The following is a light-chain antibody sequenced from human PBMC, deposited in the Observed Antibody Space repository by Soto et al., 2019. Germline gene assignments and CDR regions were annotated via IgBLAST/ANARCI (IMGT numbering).Light chain of an antibody. CDR2: DND. Sequence: QSVLTQPPSVSAAPGQQVTISCSGSSSNIGDNYVSWYQHLPGTAPKLVVYDNDRRPSGIPGRFSGSKSGTSATLVITGLQTGDEADYYCSSYTRSNTLMFGGGTKLTVL. CDR3: SSYTRSNTLM. V-gene: IGLV1-51*01. CDR1: SSNIGDNY. J-gene: IGLJ3*02.